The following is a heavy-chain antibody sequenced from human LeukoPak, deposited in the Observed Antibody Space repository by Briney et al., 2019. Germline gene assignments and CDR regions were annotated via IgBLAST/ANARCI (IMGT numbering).Heavy chain of an antibody. V-gene: IGHV4-34*01. J-gene: IGHJ5*02. D-gene: IGHD4-23*01. CDR1: GGSFGGYY. CDR3: ARAQDYGGNSGTSHWFDP. CDR2: INHSGST. Sequence: SETLSLTCAVYGGSFGGYYWSWIRQPPGKGLEWIGEINHSGSTNYNPSLESRVTISVDTSKNQFSLKLSSVTAADTAVYYCARAQDYGGNSGTSHWFDPWGQGTLVTVSS.